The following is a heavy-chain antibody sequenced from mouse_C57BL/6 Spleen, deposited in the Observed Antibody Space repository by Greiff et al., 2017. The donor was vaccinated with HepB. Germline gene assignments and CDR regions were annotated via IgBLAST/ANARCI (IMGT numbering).Heavy chain of an antibody. CDR2: ISDGGSYT. V-gene: IGHV5-4*01. D-gene: IGHD1-1*01. J-gene: IGHJ2*01. Sequence: VQLVESGGGLVKPGGSLKLSCAASGFTFSSYAMSWVRQTPEKRLEWVATISDGGSYTYYPDNVKGRFTISRDNAKNNLYLQMSHLKSEDTAMYYCARVYGSDFDYWGQGTTLTVSS. CDR3: ARVYGSDFDY. CDR1: GFTFSSYA.